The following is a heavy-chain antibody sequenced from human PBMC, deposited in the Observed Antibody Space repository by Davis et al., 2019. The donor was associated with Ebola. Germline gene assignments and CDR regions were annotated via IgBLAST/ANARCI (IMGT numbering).Heavy chain of an antibody. CDR1: GFPFSSYG. CDR3: TTTLWCTPRTSCQGGDDY. Sequence: GGSLRLSCAASGFPFSSYGMHWVRQAPGKGLEWVAVIWYDGSNKYYADSVKGRFTISRDNSKNTLYLQMNSLRAEDTAVYYCTTTLWCTPRTSCQGGDDYWGQGTLGTVSS. D-gene: IGHD2-2*01. CDR2: IWYDGSNK. V-gene: IGHV3-33*08. J-gene: IGHJ4*02.